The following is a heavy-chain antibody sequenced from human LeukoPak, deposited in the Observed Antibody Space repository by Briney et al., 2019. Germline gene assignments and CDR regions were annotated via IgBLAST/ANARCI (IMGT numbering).Heavy chain of an antibody. D-gene: IGHD5-18*01. CDR1: GYTFTDYY. J-gene: IGHJ4*02. CDR2: INPNSGGT. CDR3: ARAMDTAMVSCDY. Sequence: GASVKVSCKASGYTFTDYYMQWVRQAPGQGLEWMGWINPNSGGTNYAQKFQGRVTMTRDTSISTAYMELSRLRSDDTAVYYCARAMDTAMVSCDYWGQGTLVTVSS. V-gene: IGHV1-2*02.